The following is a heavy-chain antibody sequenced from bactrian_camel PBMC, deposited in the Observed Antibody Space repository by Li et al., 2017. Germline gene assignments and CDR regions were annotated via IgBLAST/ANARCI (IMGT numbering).Heavy chain of an antibody. V-gene: IGHV3S53*01. CDR2: IESSGRT. CDR3: AAKFLCSYNAYTY. D-gene: IGHD2*01. J-gene: IGHJ4*01. Sequence: HVQLVESGGGSVNAGGSLTLSCAASGSGYISGTACMGWFRQVPGKEREGVATIESSGRTMYKDSVKGRFTISKENADASSTLYLHMNTLAPEDSATYYCAAKFLCSYNAYTYWGQ. CDR1: GSGYISGTAC.